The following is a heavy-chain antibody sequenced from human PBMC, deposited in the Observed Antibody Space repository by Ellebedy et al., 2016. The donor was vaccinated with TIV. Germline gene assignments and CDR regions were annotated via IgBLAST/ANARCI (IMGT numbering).Heavy chain of an antibody. V-gene: IGHV3-7*01. Sequence: PGGSLRLSCAGSGFTFSFYWMSWVRQAPGKGPEWVANINKDGSEKFYVDSVKGRFTISRDNAKNSLYLQMNSLRVEDTAVYYCARDGGAARTAPPDYWGQGTLVTVSS. CDR2: INKDGSEK. J-gene: IGHJ4*02. CDR1: GFTFSFYW. D-gene: IGHD6-6*01. CDR3: ARDGGAARTAPPDY.